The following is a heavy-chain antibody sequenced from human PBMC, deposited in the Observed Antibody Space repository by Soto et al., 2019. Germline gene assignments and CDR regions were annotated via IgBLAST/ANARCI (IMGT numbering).Heavy chain of an antibody. V-gene: IGHV3-23*01. CDR1: GFTFSSYA. Sequence: LRLSCAASGFTFSSYAMSWVRQAPGKGLEWVSAISGSGGSTYYADSVKGRFTISRDNSKNTLYLQMNNLRAEDTAVYYCAKDHLLRGYFDYWGQGTLVTVSS. J-gene: IGHJ4*02. CDR2: ISGSGGST. CDR3: AKDHLLRGYFDY. D-gene: IGHD2-15*01.